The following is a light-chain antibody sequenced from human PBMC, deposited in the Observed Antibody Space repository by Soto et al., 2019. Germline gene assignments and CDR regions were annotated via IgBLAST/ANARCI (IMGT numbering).Light chain of an antibody. V-gene: IGLV2-8*01. CDR2: EVS. Sequence: QSALTQPPSASGSPGQSVTISCTGTSSDIGAYNFVSWYQQHPGKAPKLMIYEVSKRPSGVPDRFSGSKSGDTASLTVSGLQAEDEADSFCSSYAGSNSLVFGSGTKLTVL. CDR3: SSYAGSNSLV. CDR1: SSDIGAYNF. J-gene: IGLJ1*01.